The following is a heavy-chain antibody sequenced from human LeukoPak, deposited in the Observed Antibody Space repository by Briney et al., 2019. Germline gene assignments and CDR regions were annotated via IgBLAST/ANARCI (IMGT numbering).Heavy chain of an antibody. V-gene: IGHV3-21*01. Sequence: GESLRLSCAASGFTFSTYNMNWVRQAPGKGLEWVSSITSSSSYIYYADSVKGRFTISRDNAKSSLYLQMNSLRAEDTAVYYCARSSGATNLFNDYWGQGTLVTVSS. CDR3: ARSSGATNLFNDY. D-gene: IGHD1-26*01. CDR1: GFTFSTYN. CDR2: ITSSSSYI. J-gene: IGHJ4*02.